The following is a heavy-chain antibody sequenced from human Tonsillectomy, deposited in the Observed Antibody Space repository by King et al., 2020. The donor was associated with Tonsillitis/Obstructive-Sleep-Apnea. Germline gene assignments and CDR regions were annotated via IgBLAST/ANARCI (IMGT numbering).Heavy chain of an antibody. CDR2: TNPNSGGT. V-gene: IGHV1-2*02. Sequence: VQLVESGAEVKKPGASVKVSCKASGYTFTGYYMHWVRQAPGQGLEWMGWTNPNSGGTNYAQKFQGRATMTRDTSISTAYMELSRLRSDDTAVYYCARGAVIVGATIDYWGQGTLVTVSS. D-gene: IGHD1-26*01. CDR1: GYTFTGYY. J-gene: IGHJ4*02. CDR3: ARGAVIVGATIDY.